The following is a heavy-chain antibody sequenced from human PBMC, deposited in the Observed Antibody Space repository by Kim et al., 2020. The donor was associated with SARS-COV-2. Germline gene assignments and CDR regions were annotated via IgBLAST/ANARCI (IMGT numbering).Heavy chain of an antibody. V-gene: IGHV3-30-3*01. D-gene: IGHD2-2*01. Sequence: GGSLRLSCAASGFTFSSYAMHWVRQAPGKGLEWVAVISYDGSNKYYADSVKGRFTISRDNSKNTLYLQMNSLRAEDTAVYYCARRAIVTQLDIRPLDYWGQGTLVTVSS. CDR3: ARRAIVTQLDIRPLDY. J-gene: IGHJ4*02. CDR1: GFTFSSYA. CDR2: ISYDGSNK.